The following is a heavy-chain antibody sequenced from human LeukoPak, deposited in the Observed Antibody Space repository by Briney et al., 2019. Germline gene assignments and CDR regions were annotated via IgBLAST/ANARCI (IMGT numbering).Heavy chain of an antibody. V-gene: IGHV3-74*01. CDR1: GFTFATYW. CDR2: INSDGTTT. D-gene: IGHD3-16*01. J-gene: IGHJ4*02. CDR3: SRDTFGPRDY. Sequence: GSLRLSCVASGFTFATYWMHWVRQAPGKGLEWVSRINSDGTTTTYADSVKGRFTISRDNAKHTLYLQMNNLRAEDTAVYYCSRDTFGPRDYWGQGTLVTVSS.